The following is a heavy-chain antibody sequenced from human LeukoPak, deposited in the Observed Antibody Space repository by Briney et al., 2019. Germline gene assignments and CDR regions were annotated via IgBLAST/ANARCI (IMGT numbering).Heavy chain of an antibody. CDR1: GGSISSYY. J-gene: IGHJ4*02. Sequence: PSETLSLTCTVSGGSISSYYWSWIRQPPGKGLEWIGYIYYSGSTNYNPSLKSRVTISVDTSKNQFSLKLSSVTAADTAVYYCARDLGFYGDYYFDYWGRGTLVTVSS. CDR3: ARDLGFYGDYYFDY. D-gene: IGHD4-17*01. V-gene: IGHV4-59*01. CDR2: IYYSGST.